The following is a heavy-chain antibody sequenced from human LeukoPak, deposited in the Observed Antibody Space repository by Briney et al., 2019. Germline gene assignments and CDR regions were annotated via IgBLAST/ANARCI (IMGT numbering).Heavy chain of an antibody. CDR2: ISSSSYI. CDR1: GFTFSSYW. D-gene: IGHD1-26*01. Sequence: GGSLRLSCAASGFTFSSYWMNWVRQAPGKGLEWVSSISSSSYIYYADSVKGRFTISRDNAKNSLYLQMNSLRAEDTAVYYCARVKFGSRDAFDIWGQGTMVTVSS. CDR3: ARVKFGSRDAFDI. V-gene: IGHV3-21*01. J-gene: IGHJ3*02.